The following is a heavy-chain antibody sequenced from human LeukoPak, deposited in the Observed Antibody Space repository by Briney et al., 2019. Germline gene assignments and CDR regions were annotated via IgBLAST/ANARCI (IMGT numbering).Heavy chain of an antibody. CDR2: INPDRGGT. Sequence: ASVKVSCEASGYSFTDFYIHWVRQAPGEGPEWMGWINPDRGGTRYAQKFQGRVTMTRDTSISTVFMEVSGLRSDDTAVYYCARGMTTVAYHFDYWGQGTLVIVSS. D-gene: IGHD4-17*01. V-gene: IGHV1-2*02. CDR3: ARGMTTVAYHFDY. CDR1: GYSFTDFY. J-gene: IGHJ4*02.